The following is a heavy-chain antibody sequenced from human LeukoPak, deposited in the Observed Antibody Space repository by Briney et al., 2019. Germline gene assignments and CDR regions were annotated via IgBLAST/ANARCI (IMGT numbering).Heavy chain of an antibody. CDR3: AKDEGINYDFWSGYFPPVAFDY. Sequence: PGRSLRLSCAASGFTFSSYAMSWVRQAPGKGLEWVSAISGSGGSTYYADSVKGRFTISRDNSKNTLYLQMNSLRAEDTAVYYCAKDEGINYDFWSGYFPPVAFDYWGQGTLVTVSS. D-gene: IGHD3-3*01. J-gene: IGHJ4*02. CDR2: ISGSGGST. CDR1: GFTFSSYA. V-gene: IGHV3-23*01.